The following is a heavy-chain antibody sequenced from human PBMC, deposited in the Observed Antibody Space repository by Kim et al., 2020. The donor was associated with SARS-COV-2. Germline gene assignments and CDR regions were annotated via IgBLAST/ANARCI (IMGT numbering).Heavy chain of an antibody. CDR3: TRNAGMDV. Sequence: GGSLRLSCGGSGFTFSSQAMNWVRQAPGKGLEWVSTINYAGTSTYYADSVKGRFTISRDNSKNMMHLQMNSLRAEDTAVYYCTRNAGMDVWGQGTTFTVSS. J-gene: IGHJ6*02. CDR2: INYAGTST. CDR1: GFTFSSQA. V-gene: IGHV3-23*01.